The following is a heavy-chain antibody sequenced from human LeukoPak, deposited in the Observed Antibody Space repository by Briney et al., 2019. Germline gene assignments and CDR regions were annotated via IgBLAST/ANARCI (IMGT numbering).Heavy chain of an antibody. CDR3: ARSGGPVTSSPEQ. CDR2: ISSSSSYI. J-gene: IGHJ4*02. V-gene: IGHV3-21*01. CDR1: GFTFSSYS. Sequence: GGSLRLSCAASGFTFSSYSMTWVRQAPGKGLEWVSSISSSSSYIYYADSVKGRFTISRDNAKNSLYLQMNSLRAEDTAVYYCARSGGPVTSSPEQWGQGTLVTVSS. D-gene: IGHD1-26*01.